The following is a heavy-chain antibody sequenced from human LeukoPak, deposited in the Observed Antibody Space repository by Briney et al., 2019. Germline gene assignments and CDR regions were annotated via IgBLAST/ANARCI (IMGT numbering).Heavy chain of an antibody. CDR2: IYTSGST. CDR3: ARQKWLPSIAFDI. CDR1: GGSISSGSYY. J-gene: IGHJ3*02. D-gene: IGHD3-22*01. Sequence: PSQTLSLTCTVSGGSISSGSYYWSWIRQPAGKGLEWIGRIYTSGSTNYNPSLKSRVTISVDTSKNQFSLKLSSVTAADTAVYYCARQKWLPSIAFDIWGQGTMVTVSS. V-gene: IGHV4-61*02.